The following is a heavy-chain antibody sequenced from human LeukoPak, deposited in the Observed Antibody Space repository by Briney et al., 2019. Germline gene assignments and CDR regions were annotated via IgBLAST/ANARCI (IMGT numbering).Heavy chain of an antibody. D-gene: IGHD2-8*01. Sequence: PSETLSLTCTVSGGSITSGDYYWSWLRQHPGKGLEWIGYIYYSGSTYYNPSLKSRVTISVDTSKNQFSLKLSSVTAADTAVYYCARAGNGGDYNYGMDVWGQGTTVTVSS. J-gene: IGHJ6*02. V-gene: IGHV4-31*03. CDR3: ARAGNGGDYNYGMDV. CDR1: GGSITSGDYY. CDR2: IYYSGST.